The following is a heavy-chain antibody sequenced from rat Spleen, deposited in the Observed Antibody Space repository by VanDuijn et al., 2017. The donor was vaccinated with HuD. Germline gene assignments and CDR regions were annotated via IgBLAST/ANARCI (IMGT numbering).Heavy chain of an antibody. V-gene: IGHV2S12*01. CDR2: ISSGGST. D-gene: IGHD1-9*01. Sequence: QVQLKESGPGLGQPSQTLSLTCTVSGFSLTSNGVSWVRQPPGKGLEWIAAISSGGSTYYNSALKSRLSISRDTSKNQVFLKMNSLQSEDTTAYYCAREEEYGYNSHFDYWGQGVMVTVSS. J-gene: IGHJ2*01. CDR3: AREEEYGYNSHFDY. CDR1: GFSLTSNG.